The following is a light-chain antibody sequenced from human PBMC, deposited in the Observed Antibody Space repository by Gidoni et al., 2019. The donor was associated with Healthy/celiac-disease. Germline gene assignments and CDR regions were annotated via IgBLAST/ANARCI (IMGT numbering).Light chain of an antibody. Sequence: DIQMTQSPSSLSASVGDRVTITCRASQSISSYLNWYQQKPGKAPKLLIYAASSLQSGVPSRFSGSGSGTDFTLTISSLQPEDVATYYCQQSYSTLRWTFGQGTKVEIK. CDR1: QSISSY. CDR2: AAS. V-gene: IGKV1-39*01. J-gene: IGKJ1*01. CDR3: QQSYSTLRWT.